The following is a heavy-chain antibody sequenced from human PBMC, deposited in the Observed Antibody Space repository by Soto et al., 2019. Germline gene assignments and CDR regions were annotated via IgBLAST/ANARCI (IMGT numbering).Heavy chain of an antibody. J-gene: IGHJ5*02. CDR3: ARGRGGGGSSNNWFDP. Sequence: PSETLSLTCTVSGGSINNYYWSWIRQPPGKGLEWIGYIYYSGSTNYNPSLKSRVTISVDTSKNQFSLKLGSVTAADTAVYYCARGRGGGGSSNNWFDPWGQGTLVTVSS. CDR1: GGSINNYY. CDR2: IYYSGST. D-gene: IGHD2-15*01. V-gene: IGHV4-59*01.